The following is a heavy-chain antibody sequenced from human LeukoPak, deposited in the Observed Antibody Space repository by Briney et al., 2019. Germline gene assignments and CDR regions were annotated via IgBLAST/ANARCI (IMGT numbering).Heavy chain of an antibody. CDR3: ARGVGGFDP. Sequence: SETLSLTCAVYGGSFSGYYWSWIRQPPGKGLEWIGEINHSGSTNYNPSLKSRVTISVDTSKNQFSLKLSSVTAADTAVYYCARGVGGFDPWGKGTLVTVPS. J-gene: IGHJ5*02. CDR1: GGSFSGYY. CDR2: INHSGST. V-gene: IGHV4-34*01.